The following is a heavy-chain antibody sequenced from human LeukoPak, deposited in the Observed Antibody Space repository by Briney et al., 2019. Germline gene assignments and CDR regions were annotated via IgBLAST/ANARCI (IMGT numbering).Heavy chain of an antibody. CDR1: GFSVSSNY. D-gene: IGHD3-22*01. Sequence: GGSLRLSCAASGFSVSSNYVSWVRQAPGKGLEWVSVIYSGGTTYYADSIKGRFTISRDNSKNTLYLQMNSLRAEDTAVYYCAGRYDSSGYPLHWGQGTLVTVSS. V-gene: IGHV3-53*01. J-gene: IGHJ4*02. CDR3: AGRYDSSGYPLH. CDR2: IYSGGTT.